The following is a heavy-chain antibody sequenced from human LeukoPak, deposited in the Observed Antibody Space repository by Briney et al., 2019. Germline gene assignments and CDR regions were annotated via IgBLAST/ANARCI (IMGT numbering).Heavy chain of an antibody. D-gene: IGHD3-10*01. CDR1: GGSIGNYY. CDR3: ARAIFGDSYHGIDV. CDR2: IFVSGST. V-gene: IGHV4-4*07. J-gene: IGHJ6*02. Sequence: MASETLSLTCTASGGSIGNYYWTWIRQPAGKGLEWIGRIFVSGSTNYNPSLKGRVTMSVDTSKKQFSLRLTSMSAADTAVYFCARAIFGDSYHGIDVWGQGTTVTVSS.